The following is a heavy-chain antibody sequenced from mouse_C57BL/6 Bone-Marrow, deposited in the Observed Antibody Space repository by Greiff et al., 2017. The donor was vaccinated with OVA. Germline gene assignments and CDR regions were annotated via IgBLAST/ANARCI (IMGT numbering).Heavy chain of an antibody. J-gene: IGHJ4*01. D-gene: IGHD3-2*02. V-gene: IGHV1-54*01. CDR1: GYAFTNYL. CDR3: ARSGGRQLRHGAMDY. CDR2: INPGSGGT. Sequence: QVQLKQSGAELVRPGTSVKVSCKASGYAFTNYLIEWVKQRPGQGLEWIGVINPGSGGTNYNEKFKGKATLTADKSSSTAYMQLSSLTSEDSAVYFCARSGGRQLRHGAMDYWGQGTSVTVSS.